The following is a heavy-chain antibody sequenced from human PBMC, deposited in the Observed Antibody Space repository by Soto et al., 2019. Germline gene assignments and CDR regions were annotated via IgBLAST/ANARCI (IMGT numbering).Heavy chain of an antibody. CDR3: ARVVQYCSSTSCPGGFDP. CDR1: GYTFTTYW. Sequence: GESLKISCKGSGYTFTTYWITWVRQTPGKGLEWMGRIDPGNSYTSYNPSFQGHVTLSADMSISTAYLQWSSLKASDTAMYYCARVVQYCSSTSCPGGFDPWGQGTLVTVSS. D-gene: IGHD2-2*01. J-gene: IGHJ5*02. CDR2: IDPGNSYT. V-gene: IGHV5-10-1*01.